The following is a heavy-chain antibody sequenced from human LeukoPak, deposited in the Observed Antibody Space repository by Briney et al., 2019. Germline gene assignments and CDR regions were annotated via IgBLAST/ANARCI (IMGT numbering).Heavy chain of an antibody. J-gene: IGHJ4*02. V-gene: IGHV3-23*01. CDR2: ISGSGGST. CDR1: GFTFSSYA. Sequence: GGALRVSCAASGFTFSSYAMSWVRPGPGKGPGLVSTISGSGGSTYYADSVKGRFTISRDNSKNTLYLQMNSLRAEDTAVYYCAKDIRSSGWSKYSDYWGQGTLVTVSS. D-gene: IGHD6-19*01. CDR3: AKDIRSSGWSKYSDY.